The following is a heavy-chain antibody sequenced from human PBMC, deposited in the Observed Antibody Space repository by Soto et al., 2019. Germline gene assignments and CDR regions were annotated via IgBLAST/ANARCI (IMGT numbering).Heavy chain of an antibody. V-gene: IGHV3-33*01. D-gene: IGHD3-16*01. Sequence: PGGSLRLSCAASGFSFSSSGMHWVRQGPGKGLEWVAVIWYDGSNKYYADSVKGRFTISRDNSKNTLYLQMDSLRAEDTAVYYCARGWGSYSYYMDVWGKGTTVTVSS. CDR1: GFSFSSSG. CDR3: ARGWGSYSYYMDV. J-gene: IGHJ6*03. CDR2: IWYDGSNK.